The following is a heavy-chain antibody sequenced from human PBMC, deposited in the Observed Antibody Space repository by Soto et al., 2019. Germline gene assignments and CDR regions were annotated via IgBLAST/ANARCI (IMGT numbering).Heavy chain of an antibody. Sequence: QVQLVQSGAEVKKPGSSVKVSCKASGGTFSSYAISWVRQAPGQGLEWMGGIIPIFGTANYAQKFQGRVTITADESTSTAYMELSSLRSEDTAVYYCARDGDYGDYVGYYYFDYRGQGTLVTVSS. J-gene: IGHJ4*02. CDR1: GGTFSSYA. D-gene: IGHD4-17*01. CDR2: IIPIFGTA. V-gene: IGHV1-69*01. CDR3: ARDGDYGDYVGYYYFDY.